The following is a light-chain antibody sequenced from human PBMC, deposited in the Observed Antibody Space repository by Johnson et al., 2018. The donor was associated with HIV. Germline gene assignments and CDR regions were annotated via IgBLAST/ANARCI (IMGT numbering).Light chain of an antibody. CDR3: ATWDSSLSTYV. J-gene: IGLJ1*01. Sequence: QSVLTQPPSVSAAPGQKVTISCSGSSSNIANIYVSWYQQLPGTAPKLLIYDNNKRPSGIPDRFSGSKSGTSATLGITGLQTGDEADYCCATWDSSLSTYVFGTGTKVTVL. CDR1: SSNIANIY. V-gene: IGLV1-51*01. CDR2: DNN.